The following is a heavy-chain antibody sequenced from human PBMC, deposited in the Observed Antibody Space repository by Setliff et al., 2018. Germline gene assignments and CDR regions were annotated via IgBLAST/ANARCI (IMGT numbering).Heavy chain of an antibody. D-gene: IGHD2-2*01. Sequence: ASVKVSCTASGYTFTSYAMHWVRQAPGQRLEWMGWINAGNGNTKYSQKFQGRVTITRDTSASTAYMELSSLRSEDTAVYYCASLGYCSSTSCWPYYYYGMDVWGQGTTVTVSS. V-gene: IGHV1-3*01. CDR2: INAGNGNT. J-gene: IGHJ6*02. CDR3: ASLGYCSSTSCWPYYYYGMDV. CDR1: GYTFTSYA.